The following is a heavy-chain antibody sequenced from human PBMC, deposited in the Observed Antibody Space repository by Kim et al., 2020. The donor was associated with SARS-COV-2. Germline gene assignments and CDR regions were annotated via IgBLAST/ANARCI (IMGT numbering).Heavy chain of an antibody. CDR3: ARDVAAAGYYYYGMDV. Sequence: GESLKISCKGSGYSFTSYWIGWVRQMPGKGLEWMGIIYPGDSDTRYSPSFQGQVTISADKSISTAYLQWSSLNASDTAMYYCARDVAAAGYYYYGMDVWGQGTTVTVSS. V-gene: IGHV5-51*01. D-gene: IGHD6-13*01. CDR1: GYSFTSYW. J-gene: IGHJ6*02. CDR2: IYPGDSDT.